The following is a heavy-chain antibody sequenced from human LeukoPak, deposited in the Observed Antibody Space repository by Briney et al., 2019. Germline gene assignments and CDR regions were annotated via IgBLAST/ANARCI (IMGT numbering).Heavy chain of an antibody. CDR1: GGSISSSNW. J-gene: IGHJ5*02. CDR3: ARAGYYGPGSYYNFGGNWFDP. V-gene: IGHV4-4*02. D-gene: IGHD3-10*01. CDR2: IYHSGST. Sequence: SETLSLTCAVSGGSISSSNWWSWVRQPPGKGLEWIGEIYHSGSTNYNPSLKSRVTISVDKSKNQFSLKLSSVTAADTAVYYCARAGYYGPGSYYNFGGNWFDPWGQGTMVTVSS.